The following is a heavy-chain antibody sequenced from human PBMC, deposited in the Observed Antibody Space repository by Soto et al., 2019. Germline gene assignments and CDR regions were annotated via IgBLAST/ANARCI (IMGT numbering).Heavy chain of an antibody. V-gene: IGHV3-9*01. CDR1: RFDFDSYA. CDR2: ISWNSGIV. Sequence: LVESGGGWVQPGRSLRLSCAASRFDFDSYAMNWVRQSPEKGLEWVACISWNSGIVAYADSVRGRFTISRDNARNSLFLQMDSLRPEDSALYYCTEGSGSYGGNYDYWGQGTLVTVSS. CDR3: TEGSGSYGGNYDY. J-gene: IGHJ4*02. D-gene: IGHD5-12*01.